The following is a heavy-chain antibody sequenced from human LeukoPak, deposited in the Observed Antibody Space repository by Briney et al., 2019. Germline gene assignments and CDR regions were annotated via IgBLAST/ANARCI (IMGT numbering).Heavy chain of an antibody. J-gene: IGHJ1*01. CDR1: GFTFTNAW. CDR2: IKSNQDGGAA. V-gene: IGHV3-15*01. D-gene: IGHD6-19*01. CDR3: TRDNYGSGWLGYIQH. Sequence: PGGSLRLSCEASGFTFTNAWMSWVRQAPGKGLEWVGRIKSNQDGGAADYAAPVKGRFTLSRDDSKNTLYLQMNSLQTEDTAVYYCTRDNYGSGWLGYIQHWGQGTLVAVSS.